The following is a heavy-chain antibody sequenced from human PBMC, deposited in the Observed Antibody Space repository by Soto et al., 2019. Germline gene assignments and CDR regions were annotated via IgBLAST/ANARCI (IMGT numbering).Heavy chain of an antibody. CDR3: ARATATVLRSVERSSIIPPFFDY. CDR1: GGSFRTYN. V-gene: IGHV4-34*02. CDR2: VNHSGST. Sequence: QVHLQQWGAGLLKPSETLSLTCAVYGGSFRTYNWTWIRQPPGKCLEWIGEVNHSGSTNSNPSLSCPVSKSLDRSNNHFSRKLTSVTAADTEVYYCARATATVLRSVERSSIIPPFFDYWGQGTLFTVSS. J-gene: IGHJ4*02. D-gene: IGHD3-3*01.